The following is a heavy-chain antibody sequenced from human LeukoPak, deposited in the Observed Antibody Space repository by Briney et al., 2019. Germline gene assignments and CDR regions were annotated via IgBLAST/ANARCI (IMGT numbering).Heavy chain of an antibody. Sequence: GGSLRLSCAASGFTFSSYAMSWVRQAPGKGLEWVSALSGSGTSTYYADSVKGRFTISRDNSKNTLYLQMNSLRAEDTAVYYCAKAALVRGVIIPYYYYSMDVWGQGTTVTVPS. CDR1: GFTFSSYA. D-gene: IGHD3-10*01. J-gene: IGHJ6*02. V-gene: IGHV3-23*01. CDR2: LSGSGTST. CDR3: AKAALVRGVIIPYYYYSMDV.